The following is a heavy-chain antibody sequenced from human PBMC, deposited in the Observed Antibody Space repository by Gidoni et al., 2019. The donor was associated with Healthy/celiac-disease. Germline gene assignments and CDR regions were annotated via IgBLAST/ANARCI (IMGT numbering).Heavy chain of an antibody. CDR3: AKGGGYCSSTSCYGLIDY. CDR1: GFTFSSYA. Sequence: EVQLLESGGGLVQPGGSLRLSCAASGFTFSSYAMSWVRQAPGKGLEWVSAISGSGGSTYYADSVKGRFTSSRDKSKNRLYLQMNSRRAEDTAVYYGAKGGGYCSSTSCYGLIDYWGQGTLVTVSS. CDR2: ISGSGGST. V-gene: IGHV3-23*01. J-gene: IGHJ4*02. D-gene: IGHD2-2*01.